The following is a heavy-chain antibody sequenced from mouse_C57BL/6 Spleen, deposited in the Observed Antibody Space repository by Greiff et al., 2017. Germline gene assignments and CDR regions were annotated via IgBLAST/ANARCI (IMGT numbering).Heavy chain of an antibody. CDR3: ARGLLSTTTWFAY. J-gene: IGHJ3*01. V-gene: IGHV5-17*01. D-gene: IGHD2-12*01. Sequence: EVQLVESGGGLVKPGGSLKLSCAASGFTFSDYGMHWVRQAPEKGLEWVAYISSGRSTIDDADTVTGRFTISRDNAKNTLFLQMTSLRSEDTASYYCARGLLSTTTWFAYWGQGTLGTVSA. CDR1: GFTFSDYG. CDR2: ISSGRSTI.